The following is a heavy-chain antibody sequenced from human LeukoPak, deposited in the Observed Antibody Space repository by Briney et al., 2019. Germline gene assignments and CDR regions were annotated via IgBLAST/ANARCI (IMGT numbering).Heavy chain of an antibody. CDR1: GLTFSSYA. CDR3: VRGAYSSSWFNFDY. Sequence: GGSLRLSCAASGLTFSSYAMHWVRQAPGKGLEWVALIPYDGSNKYYADSVKGRFTVSRDNSKNTLYLQMNSLRAEDTAVYYCVRGAYSSSWFNFDYWGQGTLVTVSS. J-gene: IGHJ4*02. D-gene: IGHD6-13*01. V-gene: IGHV3-30*04. CDR2: IPYDGSNK.